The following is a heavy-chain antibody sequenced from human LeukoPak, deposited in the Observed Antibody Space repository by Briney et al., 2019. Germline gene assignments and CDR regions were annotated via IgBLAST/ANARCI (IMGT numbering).Heavy chain of an antibody. J-gene: IGHJ5*02. V-gene: IGHV1-8*01. CDR3: ARGPRFDP. Sequence: GDSVTVSCKASGYTFTIYEFNWVRQAPGQGLEWLGYISPDTGNTGYAQKFQGRVTMTRDTSISTTYMELSSLTSEDTAVYYCARGPRFDPWGQGTLVTVSS. CDR1: GYTFTIYE. CDR2: ISPDTGNT.